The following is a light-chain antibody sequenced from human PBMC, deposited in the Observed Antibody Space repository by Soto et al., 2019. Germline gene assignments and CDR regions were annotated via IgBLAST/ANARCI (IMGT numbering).Light chain of an antibody. CDR1: SSNIGTNA. CDR2: NNN. CDR3: AAWDDSMNGYV. V-gene: IGLV1-44*01. J-gene: IGLJ1*01. Sequence: QSVLTQPPSASGTPGQRVTISCSGGSSNIGTNAVNWYQQLPGTAPNLLIYNNNQRPSGVPDRFSGSKSGTSASLAISGLQSEDEAVYYCAAWDDSMNGYVFGTGTKVTVL.